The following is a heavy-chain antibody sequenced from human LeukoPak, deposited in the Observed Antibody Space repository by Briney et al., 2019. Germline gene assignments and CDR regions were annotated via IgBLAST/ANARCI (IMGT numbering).Heavy chain of an antibody. Sequence: SETLSLTCTVSGGSISSYYWSWIRQPPGKGLEWIGYIYYSGNTKYNPSLKSRVTISVDTSKNQFSLKLSSVTAADTAVYYCATSSSWSYNWFDPWGQGTLVTVSS. D-gene: IGHD6-13*01. J-gene: IGHJ5*02. CDR2: IYYSGNT. CDR1: GGSISSYY. CDR3: ATSSSWSYNWFDP. V-gene: IGHV4-59*12.